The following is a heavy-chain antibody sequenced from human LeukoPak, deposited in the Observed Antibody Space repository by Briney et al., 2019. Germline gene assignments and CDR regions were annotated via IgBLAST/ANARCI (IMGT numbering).Heavy chain of an antibody. CDR1: GFTFSSYG. CDR2: IWYDGSNK. CDR3: ARDRRITGSEYYFDY. D-gene: IGHD1-20*01. V-gene: IGHV3-33*01. J-gene: IGHJ4*02. Sequence: GGSLRLSCAASGFTFSSYGMHWVRQAPGKGLEWVAVIWYDGSNKYYADSVKGRFTISRDNSKNTLYLQMNSLRAEDTAVYYCARDRRITGSEYYFDYWGQGTLVNVSS.